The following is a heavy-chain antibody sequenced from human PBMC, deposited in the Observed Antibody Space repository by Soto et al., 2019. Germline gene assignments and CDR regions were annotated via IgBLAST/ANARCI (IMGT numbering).Heavy chain of an antibody. CDR2: ISSSSSTI. J-gene: IGHJ5*02. V-gene: IGHV3-48*02. CDR3: AQEGDEGIAVAGQNWFDP. D-gene: IGHD6-19*01. CDR1: GFTFSSYS. Sequence: EVQLVESGGGLVQPGGSLRLSCAASGFTFSSYSMNWVRQAPGKGLEWVSYISSSSSTIYYADSVKGRFTISRDNAKNSLYLQMNSLRDEDTAVYYCAQEGDEGIAVAGQNWFDPWGQGTLVTVSS.